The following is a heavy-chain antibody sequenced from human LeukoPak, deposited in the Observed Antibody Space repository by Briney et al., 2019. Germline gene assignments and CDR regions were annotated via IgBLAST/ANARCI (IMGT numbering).Heavy chain of an antibody. V-gene: IGHV1-18*01. CDR3: ARAPFRGVTTRANKQNPLFDY. Sequence: GASVKVSCKASGYTFTSYGISWVRQAPGQGLEWMGWISAYNGNTNYAQKLQGRVTMTTDTSTSTAYMELRSLRSDDTAVYYCARAPFRGVTTRANKQNPLFDYWGQGTLVTVSS. D-gene: IGHD3-16*01. CDR2: ISAYNGNT. J-gene: IGHJ4*02. CDR1: GYTFTSYG.